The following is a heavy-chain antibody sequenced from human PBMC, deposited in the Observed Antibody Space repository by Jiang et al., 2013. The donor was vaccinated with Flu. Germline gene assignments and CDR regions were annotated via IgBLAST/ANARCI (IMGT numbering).Heavy chain of an antibody. CDR2: IYYSGST. CDR1: GGSISSYY. Sequence: GLVKPSETLSLTCTVSGGSISSYYWSWIRQPPGKGLEWIGYIYYSGSTNYNPSLKSRVTISVDTSKNQFSLKLSSVTAADTAVYYCARLVSRYDILTGYHPGAFDIWGQGTMVTVSS. J-gene: IGHJ3*02. CDR3: ARLVSRYDILTGYHPGAFDI. D-gene: IGHD3-9*01. V-gene: IGHV4-59*08.